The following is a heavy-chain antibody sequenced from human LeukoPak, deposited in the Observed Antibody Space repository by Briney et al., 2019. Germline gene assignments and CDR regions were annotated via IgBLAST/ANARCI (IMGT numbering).Heavy chain of an antibody. D-gene: IGHD3-10*01. CDR1: GGSISSPNHD. V-gene: IGHV4-39*02. CDR2: IYYSGTT. J-gene: IGHJ5*02. CDR3: AREVENYGSGSYPSGWFDP. Sequence: SETLSLTCSVSGGSISSPNHDWAWIRQPPGQGLEWIGSIYYSGTTYYNLSLKSRVTLSVDTSQNQFSLKLSSVTAADTAVYYCAREVENYGSGSYPSGWFDPWGQGTLVTVSS.